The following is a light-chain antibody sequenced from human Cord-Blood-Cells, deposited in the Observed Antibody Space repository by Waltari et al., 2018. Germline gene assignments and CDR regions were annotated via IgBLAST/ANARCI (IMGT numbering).Light chain of an antibody. CDR2: GKN. CDR3: NSRDSSGNHVV. V-gene: IGLV3-19*01. Sequence: SSELTQDPAVSVALGQPVRIKCQGDSLRSYYASWYQQKPGQAPVLVIYGKNNRPSGIPDRFSGSSSGNTASLTITGAQAEDEADYYCNSRDSSGNHVVFGGGTKLTVL. J-gene: IGLJ2*01. CDR1: SLRSYY.